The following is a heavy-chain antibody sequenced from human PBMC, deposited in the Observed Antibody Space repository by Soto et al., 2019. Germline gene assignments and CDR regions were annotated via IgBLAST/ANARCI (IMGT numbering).Heavy chain of an antibody. J-gene: IGHJ6*02. CDR3: ARTMSIAARYYYYGMDV. V-gene: IGHV3-30-3*01. Sequence: QVQLVESGGGVVQPGRSLRLSCAASGFTFSSYAMHWVRQAPGKGLEWVAVISYDGSNKYYADSVKGRFTISRDNSKNTLYLQMNSLRAEDTAVYSWARTMSIAARYYYYGMDVWGQGTTVTVSS. D-gene: IGHD6-6*01. CDR1: GFTFSSYA. CDR2: ISYDGSNK.